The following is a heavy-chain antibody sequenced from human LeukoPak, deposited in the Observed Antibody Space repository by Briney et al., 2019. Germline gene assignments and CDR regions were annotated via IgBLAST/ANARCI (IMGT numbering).Heavy chain of an antibody. CDR2: IYSGGST. D-gene: IGHD6-13*01. J-gene: IGHJ4*02. Sequence: GGSLRLSCAASGFTFSSYGMHWVRQAPGKGLEWVSVIYSGGSTYYADSVKGRFTISRDNSKNTLYLQMNSLRAEDTAVYYCARGYSSRAIDYWGQGTLVTVSS. CDR3: ARGYSSRAIDY. CDR1: GFTFSSYG. V-gene: IGHV3-53*01.